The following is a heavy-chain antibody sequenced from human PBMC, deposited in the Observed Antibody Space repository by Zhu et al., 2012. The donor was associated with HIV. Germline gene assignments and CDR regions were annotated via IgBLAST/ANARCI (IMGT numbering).Heavy chain of an antibody. CDR1: GGSVSSHSYY. J-gene: IGHJ6*03. CDR3: ARAYYGSGXTDYYYYIGR. CDR2: IYYSGST. D-gene: IGHD3-10*01. V-gene: IGHV4-61*01. Sequence: QVQMQESGPGLVKPSETLSLTCTVSGGSVSSHSYYWNWIRQPPGKGLEWIGYIYYSGSTNYNPSLKSRVTISVDTSKKQFSLKLRSVTAADTAMYYCARAYYGSGXTDYYYYIGRLGQRATGXPSP.